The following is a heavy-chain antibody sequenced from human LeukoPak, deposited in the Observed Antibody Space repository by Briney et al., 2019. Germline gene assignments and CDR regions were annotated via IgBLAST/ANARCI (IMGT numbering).Heavy chain of an antibody. CDR2: IKSKTDGGTT. CDR3: TTNPPRYYYYMDV. Sequence: GGSLRLSCAASGFTFSNAWMSWVRQAPGKGLEWVGRIKSKTDGGTTDYAAPVKGRFTISRDDSKNTLYLQMSSLKTEDTAVYYCTTNPPRYYYYMDVWGKGTTVTVSS. V-gene: IGHV3-15*01. J-gene: IGHJ6*03. CDR1: GFTFSNAW.